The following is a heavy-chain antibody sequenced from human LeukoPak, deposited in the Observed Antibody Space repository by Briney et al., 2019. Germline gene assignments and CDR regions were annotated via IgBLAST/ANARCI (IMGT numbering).Heavy chain of an antibody. D-gene: IGHD5-24*01. J-gene: IGHJ4*02. Sequence: GGSLRLSCAASGFTVSSSYMSWVRHAPGKGLESVSVIRSTGTTAYADSVKARFTIPRDISRNTLYLQINSLRAEDTAVYYCARESLFRDGYNHGFDYWGQGALVTVSS. CDR2: IRSTGTT. V-gene: IGHV3-53*01. CDR1: GFTVSSSY. CDR3: ARESLFRDGYNHGFDY.